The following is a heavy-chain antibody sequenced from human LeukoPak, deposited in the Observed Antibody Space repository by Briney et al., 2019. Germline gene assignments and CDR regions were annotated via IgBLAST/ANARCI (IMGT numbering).Heavy chain of an antibody. CDR1: GFTFSDYY. CDR3: ARGLFVAGSFFDS. CDR2: ISPSGGAI. D-gene: IGHD1-26*01. J-gene: IGHJ4*02. Sequence: GGSLRLSCAVSGFTFSDYYMSWIRQAPGKGLEWLPFISPSGGAIYYADSVKGRFTTSRDNAKNSLYLQMNSLKAEDTAVYYCARGLFVAGSFFDSWGQGTLVTVSS. V-gene: IGHV3-11*04.